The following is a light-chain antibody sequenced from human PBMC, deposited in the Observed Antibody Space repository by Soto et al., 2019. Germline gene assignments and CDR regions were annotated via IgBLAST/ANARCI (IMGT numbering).Light chain of an antibody. J-gene: IGLJ3*02. V-gene: IGLV2-14*01. CDR3: SSWTSSTTQV. Sequence: QSALTQPASVSGSPGQSITISCTGTSSDVGGYNYVSWYQQYPGKAPKVMIYEVNNRPSGVSNRFSGSKSGNTASLTISGLQAEDEADYYCSSWTSSTTQVLGGGTKVTVL. CDR1: SSDVGGYNY. CDR2: EVN.